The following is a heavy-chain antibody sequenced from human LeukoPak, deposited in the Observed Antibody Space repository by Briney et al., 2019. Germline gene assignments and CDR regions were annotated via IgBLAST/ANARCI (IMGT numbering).Heavy chain of an antibody. CDR2: ISYDGSQK. CDR3: AKDNGSPSLVVVLVATAPDY. J-gene: IGHJ4*02. D-gene: IGHD2-15*01. CDR1: GFDFSAFG. V-gene: IGHV3-30*18. Sequence: GRSLRLSCAASGFDFSAFGMNWVRQAPGKGLEWVAVISYDGSQKYYADSVKGRFTISRDNSKNTVYLQMNSLSAEDTAVYYCAKDNGSPSLVVVLVATAPDYWGQGTLVTVSS.